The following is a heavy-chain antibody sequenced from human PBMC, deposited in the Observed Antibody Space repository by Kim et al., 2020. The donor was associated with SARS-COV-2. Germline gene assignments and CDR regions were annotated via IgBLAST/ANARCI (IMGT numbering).Heavy chain of an antibody. CDR2: INSDGSST. J-gene: IGHJ6*02. Sequence: GGSLRLSCAASGFTFSSYWMHWVRQAPGKGLVWVSRINSDGSSTSYADSVKGRFTISRDNAKNTLYLQMNSLRAEDTAVYYCVREEVATPELWSYYYYYYGMDVWGQGTTVTVSS. D-gene: IGHD5-18*01. V-gene: IGHV3-74*01. CDR1: GFTFSSYW. CDR3: VREEVATPELWSYYYYYYGMDV.